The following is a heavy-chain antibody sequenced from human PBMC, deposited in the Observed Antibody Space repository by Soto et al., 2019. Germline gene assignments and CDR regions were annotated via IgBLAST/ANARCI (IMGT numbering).Heavy chain of an antibody. CDR1: GYTFTNYG. CDR2: ISAYNGDT. Sequence: ASVKVSCKASGYTFTNYGISWVRQAPGQGLEWMGWISAYNGDTNYAQKLQGRVTMTTDTSTSTAYVKLRSLRSDDTAAYYCAHKTGPKSSHQTFDYWGQGTLVTVSS. V-gene: IGHV1-18*01. CDR3: AHKTGPKSSHQTFDY. D-gene: IGHD6-6*01. J-gene: IGHJ4*02.